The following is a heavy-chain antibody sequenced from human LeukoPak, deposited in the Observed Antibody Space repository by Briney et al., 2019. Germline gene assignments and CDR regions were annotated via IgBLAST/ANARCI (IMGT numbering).Heavy chain of an antibody. D-gene: IGHD3-22*01. CDR3: AKDNHYYDSKGAFDI. J-gene: IGHJ3*02. Sequence: GGSLRLSCAASGFTFSSYAMSWVRQAPGKGLEWVSAISGSRGSTYYADSVKGRFTISRDNSKNTLYLQMNSLRAEDTAVYYCAKDNHYYDSKGAFDIWGQGTMVTVSS. CDR1: GFTFSSYA. CDR2: ISGSRGST. V-gene: IGHV3-23*01.